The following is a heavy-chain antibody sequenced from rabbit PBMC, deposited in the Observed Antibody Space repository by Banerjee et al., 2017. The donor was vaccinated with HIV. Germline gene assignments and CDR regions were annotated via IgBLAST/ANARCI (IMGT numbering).Heavy chain of an antibody. V-gene: IGHV1S45*01. J-gene: IGHJ4*01. CDR2: IYGGSSGST. CDR3: ARSNSIAYYKL. Sequence: QEQLVESGGGLVQPEGSLALPCKASGFPISSSYYMCWVRQAPGKGLEWIACIYGGSSGSTYYASWAKGRFTISKTSSTTVTLQMTSLTAADTATYFCARSNSIAYYKLWGPGTLVTVS. D-gene: IGHD1-1*01. CDR1: GFPISSSYY.